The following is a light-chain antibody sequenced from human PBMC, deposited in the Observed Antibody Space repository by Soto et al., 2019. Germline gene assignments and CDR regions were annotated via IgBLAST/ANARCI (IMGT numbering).Light chain of an antibody. V-gene: IGLV2-8*01. Sequence: QSALTQPPSASGSPGQSVTISCTGTSSDIGGYDYVFWYQQHPDKAPKHMMYEVSKRPSGVPDRSSGSTSGNTASMTVSGLQADYKGNYYCSSDAGDKNLGVFGGGTNLTVL. CDR2: EVS. CDR3: SSDAGDKNLGV. J-gene: IGLJ2*01. CDR1: SSDIGGYDY.